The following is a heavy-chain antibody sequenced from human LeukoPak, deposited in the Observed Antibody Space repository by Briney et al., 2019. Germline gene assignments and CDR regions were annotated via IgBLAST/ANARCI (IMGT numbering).Heavy chain of an antibody. D-gene: IGHD3-10*01. CDR3: ARDFSFGY. V-gene: IGHV3-66*01. CDR1: GFTFGNYG. Sequence: GGSLRLSCAASGFTFGNYGMSWVRQAPGKGLEWVSVIYSGGSTYYADSVKGRFTISRDNSKNTLYLQMNSLRAEDTAVYYCARDFSFGYWGQGTLVTVSS. CDR2: IYSGGST. J-gene: IGHJ4*02.